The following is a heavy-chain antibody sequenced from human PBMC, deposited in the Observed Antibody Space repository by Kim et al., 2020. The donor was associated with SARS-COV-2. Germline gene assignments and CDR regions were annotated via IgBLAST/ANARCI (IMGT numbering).Heavy chain of an antibody. D-gene: IGHD6-19*01. CDR3: ATAESDSGWYAL. J-gene: IGHJ5*02. CDR1: GDSITDKY. V-gene: IGHV4-59*13. CDR2: ISYGGNT. Sequence: SETLSLTCTVSGDSITDKYWNWIRQSPGKALEWIAYISYGGNTNYNPSLKSRATITLEISRRHFSLKLNSVTADDNAVYYCATAESDSGWYALWGQGTLVTVSS.